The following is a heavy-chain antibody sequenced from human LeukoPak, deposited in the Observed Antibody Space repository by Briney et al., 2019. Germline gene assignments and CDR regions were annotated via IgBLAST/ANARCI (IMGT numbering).Heavy chain of an antibody. D-gene: IGHD1-20*01. J-gene: IGHJ4*02. CDR3: AKDIGSGITRTGDY. CDR1: GFTFDDYA. CDR2: ISWNSGSI. Sequence: GGSLRLTCAASGFTFDDYAMHWVRQAPGKGLEWVSGISWNSGSIGYADSVKGRFTISRDNAKNSLYLQMNSLRAEDTALYYCAKDIGSGITRTGDYWGQGTLVTVSS. V-gene: IGHV3-9*01.